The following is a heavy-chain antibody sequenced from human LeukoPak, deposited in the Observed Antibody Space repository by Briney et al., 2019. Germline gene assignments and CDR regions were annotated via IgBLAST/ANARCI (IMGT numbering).Heavy chain of an antibody. J-gene: IGHJ3*02. D-gene: IGHD1-26*01. V-gene: IGHV4-34*01. CDR2: INHSGST. Sequence: SETLSLTCAAYGGSFSGYYWSWIRQPPGKGLEWIGEINHSGSTNYNPSLKSRVTISVDTSKNQFSLKLSSVTAADTAVYYCARVGYSGSYHDAFDIWGQGTMVTVSS. CDR3: ARVGYSGSYHDAFDI. CDR1: GGSFSGYY.